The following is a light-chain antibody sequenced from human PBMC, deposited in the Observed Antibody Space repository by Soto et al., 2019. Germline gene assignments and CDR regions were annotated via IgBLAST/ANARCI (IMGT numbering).Light chain of an antibody. V-gene: IGLV1-44*01. CDR2: SND. CDR3: AAWDDILNGWV. Sequence: SVLTQPPSASGTPGQRVTISCSGSDSNIGSHSVTWYQHLPGMAPKLLTHSNDHRPSGVADRFSGSKSGTSASLAISGLQSEDEADYYCAAWDDILNGWVFGGGTQLTVL. CDR1: DSNIGSHS. J-gene: IGLJ3*02.